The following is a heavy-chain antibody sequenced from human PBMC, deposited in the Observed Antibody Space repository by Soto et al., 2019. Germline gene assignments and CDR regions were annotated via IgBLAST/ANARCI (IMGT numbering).Heavy chain of an antibody. CDR2: ISYDGSNK. V-gene: IGHV3-30*18. Sequence: LSLTCAASGFTFSSYGMHWVRQAPGKGLEWVAVISYDGSNKYYADSVKGRFTISRDNSKNTLYLQMNSLRAEDTAVYYCAKDLSAAAHFGWNYFDYWGQGTLVTVSS. CDR3: AKDLSAAAHFGWNYFDY. CDR1: GFTFSSYG. D-gene: IGHD2-2*01. J-gene: IGHJ4*02.